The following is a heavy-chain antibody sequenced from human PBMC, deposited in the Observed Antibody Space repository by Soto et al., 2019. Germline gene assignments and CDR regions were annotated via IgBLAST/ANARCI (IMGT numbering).Heavy chain of an antibody. CDR2: IKQDGSEK. J-gene: IGHJ6*02. V-gene: IGHV3-7*01. CDR1: GFTFSSYW. CDR3: ARENMVSGAWDYYYGMDV. D-gene: IGHD3-10*01. Sequence: VGSLRLSCAASGFTFSSYWMSWVRQAPGKGLEWVANIKQDGSEKYYVDSVKGRFTISRDNAKNSLYLQMNSLRAEDTAVYYCARENMVSGAWDYYYGMDVWGQGTTVTVSS.